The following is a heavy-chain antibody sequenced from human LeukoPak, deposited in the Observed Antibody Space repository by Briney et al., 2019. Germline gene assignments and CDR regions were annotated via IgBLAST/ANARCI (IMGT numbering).Heavy chain of an antibody. J-gene: IGHJ4*02. D-gene: IGHD5-24*01. CDR3: AKDYVSGDGYWDFDY. CDR1: GFNFRAYW. V-gene: IGHV3-30-3*02. Sequence: GGSLRLSCTTSGFNFRAYWMGWVRQAPGKGLEWVAVISYDGSNKYYADSVKGRFTISRDNSKNTLYLQMNSLRVEDTAVYYCAKDYVSGDGYWDFDYWGQGTLVTVSS. CDR2: ISYDGSNK.